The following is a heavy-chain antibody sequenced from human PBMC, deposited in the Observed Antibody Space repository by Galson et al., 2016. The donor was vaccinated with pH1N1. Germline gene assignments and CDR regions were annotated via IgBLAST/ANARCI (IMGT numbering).Heavy chain of an antibody. CDR2: ISGYNGNT. CDR3: ARLSGSRWLDP. D-gene: IGHD3-10*01. V-gene: IGHV1-18*03. CDR1: GYMFTSYG. Sequence: QSGAEVKEPGASVKVSCKASGYMFTSYGITWVRQAPGQGLEWMGLISGYNGNTNYAQKFRGRLTMTTDTSTTTAYMELRSLRSDDMAFYYCARLSGSRWLDPWGQGTLVTVSS. J-gene: IGHJ5*02.